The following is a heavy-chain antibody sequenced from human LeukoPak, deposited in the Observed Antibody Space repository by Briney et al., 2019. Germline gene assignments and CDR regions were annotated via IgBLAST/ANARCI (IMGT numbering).Heavy chain of an antibody. Sequence: PSETLSLTCTVSGYSISSGYYWGWIRQPPGKGLEWIGSIYHSGSTYYNPSLKSRVTISVDTSKNQFSLKLSSVTAADTAVYYCARERGSGSFDAFDIWGQGTMVTVSS. CDR2: IYHSGST. J-gene: IGHJ3*02. V-gene: IGHV4-38-2*02. CDR3: ARERGSGSFDAFDI. CDR1: GYSISSGYY. D-gene: IGHD3-10*01.